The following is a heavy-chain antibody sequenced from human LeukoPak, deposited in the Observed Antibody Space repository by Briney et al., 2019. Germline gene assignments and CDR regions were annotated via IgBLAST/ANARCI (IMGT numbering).Heavy chain of an antibody. D-gene: IGHD3-3*01. V-gene: IGHV4-34*01. CDR1: GGSFSGYY. Sequence: SETLSLTCAVYGGSFSGYYWSWIRQPPGKGLEWIGEINHSGSTNYNPSLKSRVTISVDTSKNQFSLKLSSVTAADTAVYNCARGRVAGRYWGQGTLVTVSS. J-gene: IGHJ4*02. CDR3: ARGRVAGRY. CDR2: INHSGST.